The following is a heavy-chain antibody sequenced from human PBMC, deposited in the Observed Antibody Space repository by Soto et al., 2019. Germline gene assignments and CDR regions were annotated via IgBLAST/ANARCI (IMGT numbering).Heavy chain of an antibody. CDR2: IYIGGST. Sequence: EVQLVESGGGLVQPGGSVRLCCAASGFTVSSNYMSWVRQAPGKGLEWVSLIYIGGSTYYADSVKGRFTISRDNCKTTLYLQMNTVSAEDTAVYYCARARTTSLGITPDWYFDLWGRGTLVTVSS. CDR3: ARARTTSLGITPDWYFDL. J-gene: IGHJ2*01. D-gene: IGHD1-20*01. V-gene: IGHV3-66*01. CDR1: GFTVSSNY.